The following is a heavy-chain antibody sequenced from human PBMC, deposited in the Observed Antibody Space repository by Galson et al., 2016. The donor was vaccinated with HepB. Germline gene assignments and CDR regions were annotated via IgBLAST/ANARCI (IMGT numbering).Heavy chain of an antibody. CDR2: IDWDEDK. Sequence: PALVKPTQTLTLTCTFSGFSLSTSGMCVSWIRQPPGKALEWLALIDWDEDKYYSTSLKTRLTNSKDNPKNQVVLTMTNMDPVDTATYYCARMKNYYYGMDVWGQGTTVTVSS. V-gene: IGHV2-70*01. CDR3: ARMKNYYYGMDV. CDR1: GFSLSTSGMC. J-gene: IGHJ6*02.